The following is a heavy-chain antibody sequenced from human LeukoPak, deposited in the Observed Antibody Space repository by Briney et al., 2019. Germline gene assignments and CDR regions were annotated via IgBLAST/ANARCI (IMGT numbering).Heavy chain of an antibody. CDR2: ISSSSSSYI. D-gene: IGHD1-26*01. CDR1: EFTFSSYS. V-gene: IGHV3-21*01. Sequence: KPGGSLRLSCAASEFTFSSYSMNWVRQAPGKGLEWVSSISSSSSSYIYYADSVKGRFTISRDNAKNSLYLQMNSLRAEDAAVYYCASGVIVGATRGFDYWGQGTLVTVSS. CDR3: ASGVIVGATRGFDY. J-gene: IGHJ4*02.